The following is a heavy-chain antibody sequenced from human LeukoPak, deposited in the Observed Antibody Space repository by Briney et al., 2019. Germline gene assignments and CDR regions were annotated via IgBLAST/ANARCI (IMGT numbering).Heavy chain of an antibody. J-gene: IGHJ4*02. Sequence: GGSLRLSCAASGFTFSSYSMNWVRQAPGKGLEWVSSISSSSSYIYYVDSVKGRFTISRDNAKNSLYLQMNSLPAEDTAVYYCARMRVWGSYRFDYWGQGTLVTVSS. CDR3: ARMRVWGSYRFDY. CDR2: ISSSSSYI. V-gene: IGHV3-21*01. CDR1: GFTFSSYS. D-gene: IGHD3-16*02.